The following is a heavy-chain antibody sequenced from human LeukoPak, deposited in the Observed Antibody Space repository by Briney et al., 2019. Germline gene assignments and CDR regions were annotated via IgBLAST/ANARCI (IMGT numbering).Heavy chain of an antibody. D-gene: IGHD3-10*01. CDR2: IIPIFGTA. CDR3: ARLWFGELLSESDY. J-gene: IGHJ4*02. CDR1: GGTFSSYA. V-gene: IGHV1-69*13. Sequence: SVKVSCKASGGTFSSYAISWVRQAPGQGLEWKGGIIPIFGTANYAQKFQGRVTITADESTSTAYMELSSLRSEDTAVYYCARLWFGELLSESDYWGQGTLVTVSS.